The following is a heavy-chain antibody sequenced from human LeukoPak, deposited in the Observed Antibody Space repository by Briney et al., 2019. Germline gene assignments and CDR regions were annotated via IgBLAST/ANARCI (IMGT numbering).Heavy chain of an antibody. V-gene: IGHV3-23*01. Sequence: SGGTLRLSCAASGFTFSTYGMTWVRQAPGKGLEWVSAISGSAATTFYADSVKGRFTISRDNSKNTLYLQMNSLRAEDTAVYYCAKELWFGEWNLFDPWGQGTLVTVSS. CDR2: ISGSAATT. D-gene: IGHD3-10*01. J-gene: IGHJ5*02. CDR3: AKELWFGEWNLFDP. CDR1: GFTFSTYG.